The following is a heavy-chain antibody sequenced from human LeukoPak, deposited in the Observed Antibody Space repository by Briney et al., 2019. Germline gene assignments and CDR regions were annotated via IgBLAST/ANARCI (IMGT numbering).Heavy chain of an antibody. Sequence: GESLKISCKDSGHSLTTSLIVWVRLKPGKGLEWMGVIYPGDSATNYSPSFQGQVSFSADKSISTAYLHWNSLKASDTAIYYCARPKYSSSLAFDYWGQGTPVTVSS. D-gene: IGHD6-6*01. V-gene: IGHV5-51*01. J-gene: IGHJ4*02. CDR3: ARPKYSSSLAFDY. CDR1: GHSLTTSL. CDR2: IYPGDSAT.